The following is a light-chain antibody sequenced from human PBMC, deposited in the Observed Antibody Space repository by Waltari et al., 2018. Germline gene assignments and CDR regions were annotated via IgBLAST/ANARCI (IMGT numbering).Light chain of an antibody. CDR1: QDISSY. CDR3: HKYNSAPFT. J-gene: IGKJ3*01. V-gene: IGKV1-27*01. Sequence: DIQMTQSPSSLSASVGDRITITCRASQDISSYLAWYHQRPGKVPKLLIYAASTLQSGVPSRFSGSGSGTDFTLTISSLQPEDVATYYCHKYNSAPFTFGPGTKVDFK. CDR2: AAS.